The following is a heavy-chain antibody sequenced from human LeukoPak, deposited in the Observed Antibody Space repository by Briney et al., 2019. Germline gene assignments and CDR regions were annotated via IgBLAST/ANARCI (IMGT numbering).Heavy chain of an antibody. V-gene: IGHV4-61*01. D-gene: IGHD3-22*01. Sequence: SETLSLTCTASGASVSSGSYYWSWIRQPPGKGLEWIGFIYYSGSTNYNPSLKSRVAISVDTSKNQFSLKLSSVTAADTAVYYCARDRWYDSSGHQAAFDIWGQGTMVTVSS. J-gene: IGHJ3*02. CDR3: ARDRWYDSSGHQAAFDI. CDR2: IYYSGST. CDR1: GASVSSGSYY.